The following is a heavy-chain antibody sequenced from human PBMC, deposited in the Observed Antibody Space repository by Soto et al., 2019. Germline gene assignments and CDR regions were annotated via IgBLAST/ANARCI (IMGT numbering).Heavy chain of an antibody. CDR1: GYTFTSYG. J-gene: IGHJ4*02. CDR3: ARPVGSGYYASMGDYFDY. CDR2: ISAYNGNT. V-gene: IGHV1-18*01. Sequence: QVQLVQSGAEVKKPGASVKVSCKASGYTFTSYGISWVRQAPGQGLEWMGWISAYNGNTNYAQKLQGRVTMTTDTSTSTAYMELRSLRSDDTAVYYCARPVGSGYYASMGDYFDYWGQGTLVTVSS. D-gene: IGHD3-22*01.